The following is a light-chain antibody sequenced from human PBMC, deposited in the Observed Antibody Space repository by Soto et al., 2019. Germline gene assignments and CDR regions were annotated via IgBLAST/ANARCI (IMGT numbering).Light chain of an antibody. CDR1: QSVSSN. CDR2: GAS. J-gene: IGKJ1*01. CDR3: QQRSNWPT. V-gene: IGKV3-15*01. Sequence: EIVITQSPATLSVSPGERATLSCRASQSVSSNLAWYQQKPGQAPRLLIYGASTRATGIPARFSGSGSGTDFTLTISSLEPEDFAVYYCQQRSNWPTFGQGTKVDIK.